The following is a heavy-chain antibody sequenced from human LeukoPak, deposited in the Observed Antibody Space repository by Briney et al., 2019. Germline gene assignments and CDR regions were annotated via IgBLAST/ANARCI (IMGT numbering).Heavy chain of an antibody. CDR2: IDWNSGRI. Sequence: PGRSLRLSCAASGFTFDDYAMHWVRQAPGKGLEWVSGIDWNSGRIGYADSVKGRFTISRDNAKNSLDLQMNSLRVEDTALYYCTKDVSAGGLDHWGQGTLVTVSS. V-gene: IGHV3-9*01. CDR3: TKDVSAGGLDH. J-gene: IGHJ4*02. CDR1: GFTFDDYA. D-gene: IGHD6-13*01.